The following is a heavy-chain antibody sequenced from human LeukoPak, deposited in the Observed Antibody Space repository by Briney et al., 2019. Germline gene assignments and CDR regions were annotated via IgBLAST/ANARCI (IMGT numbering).Heavy chain of an antibody. CDR1: GFTFSNYA. Sequence: GWSLRLSCSASGFTFSNYAMHWVRQAPGKGLEFVSTISNYGGSTYYADSVKGRFTISRDNPKNMVYLQMNSLRAEDTAVYYCARDLGTTGYSTSWGQGTLVTVSS. CDR3: ARDLGTTGYSTS. CDR2: ISNYGGST. V-gene: IGHV3-64*04. J-gene: IGHJ5*02. D-gene: IGHD6-13*01.